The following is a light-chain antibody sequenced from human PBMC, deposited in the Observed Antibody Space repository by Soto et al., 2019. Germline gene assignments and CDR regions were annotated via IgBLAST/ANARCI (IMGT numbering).Light chain of an antibody. CDR1: SGHNNYI. J-gene: IGLJ3*02. Sequence: QPVLTQSSSVSASLGSSVKLTCTLSSGHNNYIIAWHQQQPGKAPRYLMKIEGSGSFNKGSGVPDRFSGYRSGTDRFLTISNVQFDDEADYYCETWDSNAWVFGGGTQLTVL. CDR3: ETWDSNAWV. CDR2: IEGSGSF. V-gene: IGLV4-60*02.